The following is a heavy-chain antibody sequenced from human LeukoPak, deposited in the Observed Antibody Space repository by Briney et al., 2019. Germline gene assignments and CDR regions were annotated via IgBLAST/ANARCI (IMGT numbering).Heavy chain of an antibody. V-gene: IGHV4-61*02. CDR3: AGLGVVVPAAPGAFDI. J-gene: IGHJ3*02. CDR1: GGSISSGSYY. CDR2: IYTSGST. D-gene: IGHD2-2*01. Sequence: PSETLSLTCTVSGGSISSGSYYWSWIRQPAGKGLEWIGRIYTSGSTNYNPSLKSRVTISVDTSKNQFSLNLSSVTAADTAVYYCAGLGVVVPAAPGAFDIWGQGTMVTVSS.